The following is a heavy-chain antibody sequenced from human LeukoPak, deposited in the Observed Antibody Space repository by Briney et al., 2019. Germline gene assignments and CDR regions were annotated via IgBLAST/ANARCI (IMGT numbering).Heavy chain of an antibody. Sequence: SETLSLTCAVYGGSFSGYYWNWIRQPPGKGLEWIGEINHSGSTNYNPSLKSRVTISVDTSKNQFSLKLSSVTAADTAVYYCARGALRWVVVPAAQTNWFDSWGQGTVVTVSS. CDR2: INHSGST. CDR3: ARGALRWVVVPAAQTNWFDS. CDR1: GGSFSGYY. J-gene: IGHJ5*01. V-gene: IGHV4-34*01. D-gene: IGHD2-2*01.